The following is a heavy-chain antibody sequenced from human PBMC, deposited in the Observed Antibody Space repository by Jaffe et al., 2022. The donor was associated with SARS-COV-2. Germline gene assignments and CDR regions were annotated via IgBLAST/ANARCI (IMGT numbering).Heavy chain of an antibody. CDR3: AKDLFRYVDGLY. CDR1: GFVFSTYA. CDR2: IGAGGGDT. D-gene: IGHD5-12*01. J-gene: IGHJ4*02. V-gene: IGHV3-23*01. Sequence: EVQLLESGGGLVQSGESLRLSCAASGFVFSTYAMSWVRQAPGKGLEWVSSIGAGGGDTYYADSLKGRFTISRDNSKNTLYLEVNSLRVEDTAVYYCAKDLFRYVDGLYWGQGALVTVSS.